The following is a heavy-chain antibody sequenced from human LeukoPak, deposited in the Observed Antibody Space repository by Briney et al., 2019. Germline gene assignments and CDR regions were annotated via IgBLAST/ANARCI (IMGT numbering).Heavy chain of an antibody. J-gene: IGHJ4*02. V-gene: IGHV3-23*01. D-gene: IGHD3-10*01. CDR1: GFTFSSYA. Sequence: GGSLTLSCAASGFTFSSYAMSWVRQAPGKGLEWVSAISGSGGSTYYADSVKGRLTISRDNSKNTLYLQMNSLRTEDTAVYYCATYYYYGSGSYDSWDYWGQGTLVTVAS. CDR3: ATYYYYGSGSYDSWDY. CDR2: ISGSGGST.